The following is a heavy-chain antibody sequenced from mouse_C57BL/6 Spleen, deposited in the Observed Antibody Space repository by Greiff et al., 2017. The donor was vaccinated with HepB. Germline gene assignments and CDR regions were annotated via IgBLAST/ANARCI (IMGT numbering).Heavy chain of an antibody. D-gene: IGHD1-1*01. Sequence: QVQLKESGPELVKPGASVKLSCKASGYTFTSYDINWVKQRPGQGLEWIGWIYPRDGSTKYNEKFKGKATLTVDTSSSTAYMELHSLTSEDSAVYFCARRGITTVVDWYFDVWGTGTTVTVSS. CDR1: GYTFTSYD. CDR2: IYPRDGST. CDR3: ARRGITTVVDWYFDV. V-gene: IGHV1-85*01. J-gene: IGHJ1*03.